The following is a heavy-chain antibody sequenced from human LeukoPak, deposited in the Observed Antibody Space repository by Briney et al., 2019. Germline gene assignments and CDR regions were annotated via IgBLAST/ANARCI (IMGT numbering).Heavy chain of an antibody. CDR3: ARELYGSGLGALWY. J-gene: IGHJ4*02. CDR1: GGSFTSYN. D-gene: IGHD6-19*01. V-gene: IGHV4-4*07. Sequence: PSETLSLTCSVSGGSFTSYNWSWIRQPAGKGLEWIGRIHTSGSTDYNPSLKTRVTISVDTSKNQLSQQLTSVTAADTAAYYCARELYGSGLGALWYWGQGTLVTVSS. CDR2: IHTSGST.